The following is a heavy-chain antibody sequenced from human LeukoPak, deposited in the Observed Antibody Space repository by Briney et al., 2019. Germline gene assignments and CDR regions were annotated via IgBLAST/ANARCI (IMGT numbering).Heavy chain of an antibody. D-gene: IGHD5-12*01. CDR1: GGTFSSYA. J-gene: IGHJ6*03. CDR3: ARGEGSGDERDYYYYYMDV. V-gene: IGHV1-69*05. Sequence: GASVKVSCKASGGTFSSYAISWVRQAPGQGLEWMGGIIPIFGTANCAQKFQGRVTITTDESTSTAYRELSSMRSEDTAVHYCARGEGSGDERDYYYYYMDVWGKGTTVTVSS. CDR2: IIPIFGTA.